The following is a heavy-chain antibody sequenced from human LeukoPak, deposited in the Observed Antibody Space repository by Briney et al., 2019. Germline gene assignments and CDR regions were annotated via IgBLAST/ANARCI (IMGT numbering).Heavy chain of an antibody. D-gene: IGHD1-26*01. J-gene: IGHJ4*02. V-gene: IGHV4-4*07. CDR2: IYTSGST. Sequence: SETLSLTCTVSGGSISGYYWSWIRQPAGKGLEWIGRIYTSGSTNYNPSLKSRVTMSVDTSKNQFSLKLSSVTAADTAVYYCARMGTTSDIYYFDYWGQGTLVTVSS. CDR1: GGSISGYY. CDR3: ARMGTTSDIYYFDY.